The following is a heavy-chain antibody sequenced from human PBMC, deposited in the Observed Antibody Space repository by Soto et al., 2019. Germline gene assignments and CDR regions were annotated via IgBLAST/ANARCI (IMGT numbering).Heavy chain of an antibody. J-gene: IGHJ4*02. CDR3: AKIAVAGTSIDHFQQDY. CDR1: GFTFSSYA. D-gene: IGHD6-19*01. CDR2: ISGSGGST. V-gene: IGHV3-23*01. Sequence: GGSLRLSCAASGFTFSSYAMSWVRQAPGKGLEWVSAISGSGGSTYYADSVKGRFTISRDNSKNTLYLQMNSLRAEDTAVYYCAKIAVAGTSIDHFQQDYWGQGTLVTVSS.